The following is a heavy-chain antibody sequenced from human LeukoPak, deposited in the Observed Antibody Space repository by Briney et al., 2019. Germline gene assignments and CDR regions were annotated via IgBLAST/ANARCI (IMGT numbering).Heavy chain of an antibody. CDR3: AGTHYDFWSGYPDY. Sequence: GGSLRLSCAASGFTVSSNYMSWVRQAPGKGLEWVSVIYSGGSTYYADSVKGRFTISRDNSKNTLYLQMNSLRAEDTAVYYCAGTHYDFWSGYPDYWGQGTLVTVSS. J-gene: IGHJ4*02. D-gene: IGHD3-3*01. CDR2: IYSGGST. V-gene: IGHV3-66*02. CDR1: GFTVSSNY.